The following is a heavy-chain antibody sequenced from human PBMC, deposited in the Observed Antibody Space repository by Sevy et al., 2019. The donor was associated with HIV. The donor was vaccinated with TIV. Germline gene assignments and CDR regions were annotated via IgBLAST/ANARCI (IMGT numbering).Heavy chain of an antibody. J-gene: IGHJ4*02. D-gene: IGHD4-4*01. Sequence: GGSLRLSCVASGFTFSSYAMHWVRQAPGKGLEWVAVISYDGSNKYYADSVKGRFTISRDNSKNTLYLQMNSLRAEDTAVYYCARGRATVSQDGNFDYWGQGTLVTVSS. V-gene: IGHV3-30-3*01. CDR2: ISYDGSNK. CDR3: ARGRATVSQDGNFDY. CDR1: GFTFSSYA.